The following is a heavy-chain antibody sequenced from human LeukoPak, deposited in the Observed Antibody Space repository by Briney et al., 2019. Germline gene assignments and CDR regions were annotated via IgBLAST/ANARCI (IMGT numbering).Heavy chain of an antibody. Sequence: ASVTVSCKASGYTFTSYDINWVRQAPGQGLEGMGWMNPNSGNTVYAQKFQGRVTMTRNTSISTAYMELSSLRSEDTAVYYCATDQRGAGLGFRYGSGSYNGLDVWGQGTTVTVSS. CDR2: MNPNSGNT. J-gene: IGHJ6*02. CDR3: ATDQRGAGLGFRYGSGSYNGLDV. D-gene: IGHD3-10*01. V-gene: IGHV1-8*01. CDR1: GYTFTSYD.